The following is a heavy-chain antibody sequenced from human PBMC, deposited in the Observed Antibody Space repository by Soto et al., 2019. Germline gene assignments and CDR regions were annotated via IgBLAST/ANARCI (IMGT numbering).Heavy chain of an antibody. CDR2: TYYRSKWYN. V-gene: IGHV6-1*01. Sequence: PSQTLSLTCAISGDSVSSSSAAWNWIRQSPSRGLEWLGRTYYRSKWYNDYAVSVKSRITINPDTSKNQFSLQLNSVTPEDTAVYYCAREAAGQNYYYYYMDVWGKGTTVTVSS. D-gene: IGHD6-13*01. CDR3: AREAAGQNYYYYYMDV. CDR1: GDSVSSSSAA. J-gene: IGHJ6*03.